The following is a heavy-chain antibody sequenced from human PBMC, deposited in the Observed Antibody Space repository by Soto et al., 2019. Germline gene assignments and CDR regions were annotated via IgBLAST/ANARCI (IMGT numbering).Heavy chain of an antibody. V-gene: IGHV2-5*02. CDR1: GFSLRTTGVG. D-gene: IGHD3-3*01. CDR2: IYWDNDK. CDR3: ARGFYTYTGYFDY. J-gene: IGHJ4*02. Sequence: QITLKESGPTLVKPTQTLTLTCTFSGFSLRTTGVGVGWIRQPPGKALEWLALIYWDNDKRYSPSLKTRLTXPXDXXKDQVVLTMPHIDPDDTATYYFARGFYTYTGYFDYWGQGTLVTVSS.